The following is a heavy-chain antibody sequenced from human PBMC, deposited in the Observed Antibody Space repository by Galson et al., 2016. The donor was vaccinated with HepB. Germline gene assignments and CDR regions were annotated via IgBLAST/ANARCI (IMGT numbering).Heavy chain of an antibody. CDR2: IYYSGST. CDR3: ARLSGSSGWYHFDY. Sequence: ETLSLTCTVSAGSISGYYWSWIRQPPGKGLEWIGNIYYSGSTYYTPSLRSRVTISVDTSKNQISLKLSSVTAADTAVYYCARLSGSSGWYHFDYWGQGTLVTVSS. CDR1: AGSISGYY. V-gene: IGHV4-59*04. J-gene: IGHJ4*02. D-gene: IGHD6-19*01.